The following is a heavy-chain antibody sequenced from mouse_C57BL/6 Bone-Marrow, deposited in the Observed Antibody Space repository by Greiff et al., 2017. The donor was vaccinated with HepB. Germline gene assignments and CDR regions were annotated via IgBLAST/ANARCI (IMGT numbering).Heavy chain of an antibody. CDR3: ARRDWDRGYYAMDY. Sequence: EVHLVESGGGLVQPGGSLKLSCAASGFTFSDYGMAWVRQAPRKGPEWVAFISNLAYSIYYADTVTGRFTISSENAKNTLYLEMSSLRSEDTAMYYCARRDWDRGYYAMDYWGQGTSVTVSS. J-gene: IGHJ4*01. CDR1: GFTFSDYG. D-gene: IGHD4-1*01. V-gene: IGHV5-15*01. CDR2: ISNLAYSI.